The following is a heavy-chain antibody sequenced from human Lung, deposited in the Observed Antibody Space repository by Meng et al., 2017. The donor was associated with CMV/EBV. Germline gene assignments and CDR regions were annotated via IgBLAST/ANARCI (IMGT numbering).Heavy chain of an antibody. J-gene: IGHJ6*02. CDR3: AKDIHYGIVVVPAANNYYYVMDV. CDR1: GFTFDDYA. V-gene: IGHV3-9*01. D-gene: IGHD2-2*01. CDR2: ISWNSGSI. Sequence: SCAASGFTFDDYAMHWVRQAPGKGLEWVSGISWNSGSIGYADSVKGRFTISRDNAKNSLYLQMNSLRAEDTALYYCAKDIHYGIVVVPAANNYYYVMDVXRQGXTVTVSS.